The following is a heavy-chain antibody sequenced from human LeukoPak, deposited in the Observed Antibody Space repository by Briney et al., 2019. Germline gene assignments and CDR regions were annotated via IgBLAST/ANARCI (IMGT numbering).Heavy chain of an antibody. CDR1: GGSISSGRYW. J-gene: IGHJ5*02. CDR2: VYYSGST. Sequence: SETLSLTCTVSGGSISSGRYWWGWIRQPPGKGLEWIGGVYYSGSTYYNPSLKSRVTISVDTSKNQFSLKLSSVTAADTAVYYCARVVGTGRRYYDSSGYINWFDPWGQGTLVTVSS. CDR3: ARVVGTGRRYYDSSGYINWFDP. V-gene: IGHV4-39*07. D-gene: IGHD3-22*01.